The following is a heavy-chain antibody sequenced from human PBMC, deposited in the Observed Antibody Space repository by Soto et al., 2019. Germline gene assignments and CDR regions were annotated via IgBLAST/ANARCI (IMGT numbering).Heavy chain of an antibody. Sequence: SETLSLTCTVSGGSISSYYWSWIRQPPGKGLEWIGYIYYSGSTNYNPSLKSRVTISVNTSKNQFSLKLSSVTAADTAVYYCARDPDGYNPGFDYWGQGTLVTVSS. V-gene: IGHV4-59*01. CDR1: GGSISSYY. CDR3: ARDPDGYNPGFDY. CDR2: IYYSGST. D-gene: IGHD5-12*01. J-gene: IGHJ4*02.